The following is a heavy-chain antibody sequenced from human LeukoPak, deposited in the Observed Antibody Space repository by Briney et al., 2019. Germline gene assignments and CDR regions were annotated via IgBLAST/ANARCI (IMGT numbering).Heavy chain of an antibody. CDR2: ISYVGSNK. CDR1: DFSFGRNG. J-gene: IGHJ6*02. V-gene: IGHV3-30*18. D-gene: IGHD6-19*01. CDR3: AKEGGSSGWYYYYYGMDV. Sequence: GGSLRLSCVASDFSFGRNGMSWVRQAPGKGLEWVAVISYVGSNKYYADSVKGRFAISRDNSKNTLYVQMNSLRAEDTAVYYCAKEGGSSGWYYYYYGMDVWGQGTTVTVSS.